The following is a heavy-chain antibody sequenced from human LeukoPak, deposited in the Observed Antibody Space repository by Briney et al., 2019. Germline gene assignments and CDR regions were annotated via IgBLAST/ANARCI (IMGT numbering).Heavy chain of an antibody. V-gene: IGHV3-30*03. CDR1: GFTFSSYG. CDR2: ISYDGSNK. CDR3: ARQTGPESFDI. J-gene: IGHJ3*02. Sequence: GGSLRLSCAASGFTFSSYGMHWVRQAPGKGLEWVAVISYDGSNKYYADSVKGRFTISRDNSKNTLYLQMNSLRAEDTAVYYCARQTGPESFDIWGPGTMVTVSS.